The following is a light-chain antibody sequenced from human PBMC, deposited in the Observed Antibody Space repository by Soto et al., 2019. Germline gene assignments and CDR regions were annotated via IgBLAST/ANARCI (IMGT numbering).Light chain of an antibody. Sequence: DIQMTQSPSTLSVSVGDRVTITCRARQTISSWLAWYQQKPGKAPKLLIYKASTLKSGVPSRFSGSGSGTEFTLTISSLQPDDFATDYCQHYNSYSEAFGQGTKVDLK. CDR3: QHYNSYSEA. CDR2: KAS. J-gene: IGKJ1*01. V-gene: IGKV1-5*03. CDR1: QTISSW.